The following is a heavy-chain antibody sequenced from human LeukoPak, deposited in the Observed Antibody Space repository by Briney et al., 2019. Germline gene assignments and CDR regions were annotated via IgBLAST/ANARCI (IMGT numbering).Heavy chain of an antibody. J-gene: IGHJ6*03. D-gene: IGHD3-10*01. CDR3: ARDCGVGEPTYMDV. V-gene: IGHV1-2*02. Sequence: GASVKVSCKASGYTFTGYYMHWVRQAPGQGLEWMGWINPNSGGTNYAQKFQGRVTMTRDTSISTAYMELSRLRSDDTAVYYCARDCGVGEPTYMDVWGKGTTVTVSS. CDR2: INPNSGGT. CDR1: GYTFTGYY.